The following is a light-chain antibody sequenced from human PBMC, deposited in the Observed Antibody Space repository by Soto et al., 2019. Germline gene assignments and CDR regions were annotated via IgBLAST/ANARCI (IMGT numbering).Light chain of an antibody. CDR3: SSHTSVNTRV. CDR2: EVT. J-gene: IGLJ1*01. CDR1: SSEVGTYDY. Sequence: QSALTQPASVSGSPGQSIAISCTSTSSEVGTYDYVSWYQQYPDKAPKLIIYEVTQRPSGVSNRFSGSKSGNTASLTISGLQAEDEADYYCSSHTSVNTRVFGTGTKVTVL. V-gene: IGLV2-14*01.